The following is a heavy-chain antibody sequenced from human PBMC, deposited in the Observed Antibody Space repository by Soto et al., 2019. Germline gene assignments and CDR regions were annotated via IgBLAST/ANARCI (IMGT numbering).Heavy chain of an antibody. CDR3: ARGQRFSDWFDP. Sequence: SETLSLTCSVSGGTISGSCWTWIRQPAGKGLKWIGRIYSSGNTKYNPSLQSRVTMSLDTSNNQFSLRLTSVTAADTAVYYCARGQRFSDWFDPWGQGTLVTVSS. CDR1: GGTISGSC. CDR2: IYSSGNT. D-gene: IGHD3-3*01. V-gene: IGHV4-4*07. J-gene: IGHJ5*02.